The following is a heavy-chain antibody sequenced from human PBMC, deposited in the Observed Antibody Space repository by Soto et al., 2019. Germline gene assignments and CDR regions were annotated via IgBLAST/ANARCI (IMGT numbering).Heavy chain of an antibody. V-gene: IGHV3-21*01. Sequence: PGGSLRLSCAASGFTFSSYSMNWVRQAPGKGLEWVSSISSSSSYIYYADSVKGRFTISRDNAKNSLYLQMNSLRAEDTAVYYCARVISPGTIFGGVITSDYYYYGMDVWGQRTTVTVSS. CDR2: ISSSSSYI. J-gene: IGHJ6*02. CDR3: ARVISPGTIFGGVITSDYYYYGMDV. CDR1: GFTFSSYS. D-gene: IGHD3-3*01.